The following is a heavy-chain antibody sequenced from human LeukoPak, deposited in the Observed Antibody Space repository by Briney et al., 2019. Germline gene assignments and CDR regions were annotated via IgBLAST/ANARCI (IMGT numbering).Heavy chain of an antibody. CDR3: ARAYSSSWYYNWFDP. D-gene: IGHD6-13*01. CDR2: IYYGENT. J-gene: IGHJ5*02. CDR1: GDSISSGPYY. Sequence: PSETLSLTCTVSGDSISSGPYYWGWIRQPPGKGLEWIGNIYYGENTYYNPSLKSRVTISVDTSKNQFSLKLRSVTAADTAMYYCARAYSSSWYYNWFDPWGQGTLVTVSS. V-gene: IGHV4-39*07.